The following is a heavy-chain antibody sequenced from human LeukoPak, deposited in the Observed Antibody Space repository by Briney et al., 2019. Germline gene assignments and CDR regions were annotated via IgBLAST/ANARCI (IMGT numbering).Heavy chain of an antibody. D-gene: IGHD3-22*01. CDR2: ISAYNGNT. Sequence: ASVKVSCKASGYTFTSYGISWVRQAPGRGLEWMGWISAYNGNTNYAQKLQGRVTMTTDTSTSTAYMELRSLRSDDTAVYYCARGFRQYDSSGYPLSYWGQRTLVTVSS. J-gene: IGHJ4*02. CDR1: GYTFTSYG. CDR3: ARGFRQYDSSGYPLSY. V-gene: IGHV1-18*01.